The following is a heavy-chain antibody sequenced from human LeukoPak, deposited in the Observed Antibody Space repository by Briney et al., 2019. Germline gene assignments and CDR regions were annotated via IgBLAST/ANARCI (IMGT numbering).Heavy chain of an antibody. D-gene: IGHD1-26*01. Sequence: GGTLRLSCAASGFTFSSYAMSWVRQAPGKGLEWVSAISGSGGSTYYADSVKGRFTISRDNSKNTLYLQMNSLRAEDTAVYYCAKDEGLVGATTFDYWGQGTLVTVSS. CDR3: AKDEGLVGATTFDY. CDR1: GFTFSSYA. V-gene: IGHV3-23*01. J-gene: IGHJ4*02. CDR2: ISGSGGST.